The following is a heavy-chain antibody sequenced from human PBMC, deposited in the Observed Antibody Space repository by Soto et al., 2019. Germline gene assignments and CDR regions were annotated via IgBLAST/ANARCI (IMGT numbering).Heavy chain of an antibody. D-gene: IGHD5-12*01. Sequence: QVQLVQSGAEVKKPGSSVKVSCKASGGTFSSYAISWVRQAPGQGLEWMGGIIPIFGTANYAQKFQGRVTITADESKSTAYMEQSSLRSEETAVYYCARVRYSGYDYDAFDIWGQGTMVTVSS. CDR1: GGTFSSYA. CDR2: IIPIFGTA. CDR3: ARVRYSGYDYDAFDI. J-gene: IGHJ3*02. V-gene: IGHV1-69*01.